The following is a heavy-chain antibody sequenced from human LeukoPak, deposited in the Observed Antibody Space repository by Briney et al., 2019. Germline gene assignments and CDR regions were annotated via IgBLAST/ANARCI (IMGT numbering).Heavy chain of an antibody. V-gene: IGHV4-34*01. D-gene: IGHD6-19*01. J-gene: IGHJ4*02. CDR2: INHSGST. Sequence: SETLSLTCAVYGGSFRGKYWSSIRHPPGKGLEWIGEINHSGSTNYNPSLKSRVTISVDTSKNQFSLKLSSVTAADTAVYYCAMMPPVAVAGGNYFDYWGQGTLVTVSS. CDR1: GGSFRGKY. CDR3: AMMPPVAVAGGNYFDY.